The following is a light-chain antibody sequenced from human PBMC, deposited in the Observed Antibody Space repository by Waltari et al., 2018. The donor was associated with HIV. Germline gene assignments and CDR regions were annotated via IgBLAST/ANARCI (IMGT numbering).Light chain of an antibody. CDR2: DDS. CDR1: DIGSKT. CDR3: QVWDTGSDQVV. V-gene: IGLV3-21*02. J-gene: IGLJ2*01. Sequence: SYVLTQPHSESVAPGQTARVACGGKDIGSKTVHWYQQRPGQAPVLVVYDDSDRPSGIPERFSGSNSENMATLTISRVEAGDEADYYCQVWDTGSDQVVFGRGTKLTVL.